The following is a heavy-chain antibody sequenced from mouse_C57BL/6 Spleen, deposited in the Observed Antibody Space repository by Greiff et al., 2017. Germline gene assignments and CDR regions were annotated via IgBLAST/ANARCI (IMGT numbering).Heavy chain of an antibody. J-gene: IGHJ1*03. CDR3: ARRYYYGSSYGWYFDV. CDR2: INYDGSST. CDR1: GFTFSDYY. V-gene: IGHV5-16*01. D-gene: IGHD1-1*01. Sequence: EVKVVESEGGLVQPGSSMKLSCTASGFTFSDYYMAWVRQVPEKGLEWVANINYDGSSTYSLDSLKSRFIISRDNAKNILYLQMSSLKSEDTATYYCARRYYYGSSYGWYFDVWGTGTTVTVSS.